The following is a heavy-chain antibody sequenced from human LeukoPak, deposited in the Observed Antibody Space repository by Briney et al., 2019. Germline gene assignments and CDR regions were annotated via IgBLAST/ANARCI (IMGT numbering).Heavy chain of an antibody. CDR2: IEQHGNEK. CDR3: AGGDYYGSWSARRHWFDP. J-gene: IGHJ5*02. D-gene: IGHD3-10*01. V-gene: IGHV3-7*04. Sequence: GGSLRLSCSAYGFTFSSYCMNWVGQAPGKGLEWVANIEQHGNEKYYMDPVRGRFTISRDNAKNSLYLEMNSVRAEDTAVYYCAGGDYYGSWSARRHWFDPWGQGTLVTVSS. CDR1: GFTFSSYC.